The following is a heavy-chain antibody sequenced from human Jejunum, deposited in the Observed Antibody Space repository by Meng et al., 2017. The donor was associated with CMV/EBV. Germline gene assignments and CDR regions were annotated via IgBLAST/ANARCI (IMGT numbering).Heavy chain of an antibody. Sequence: QAQLVQSGGEVKKPGASVNVSCKASGYSFTNYGITWVRQAPGQGLEWMGWISAYNGNTNYAQTLQGRVTMTTDTSTSTAYMELGSLRSDDTAVYYCARVEVGITSGDYWGQGTLVTSPQ. CDR3: ARVEVGITSGDY. V-gene: IGHV1-18*01. CDR1: GYSFTNYG. CDR2: ISAYNGNT. D-gene: IGHD1-26*01. J-gene: IGHJ4*02.